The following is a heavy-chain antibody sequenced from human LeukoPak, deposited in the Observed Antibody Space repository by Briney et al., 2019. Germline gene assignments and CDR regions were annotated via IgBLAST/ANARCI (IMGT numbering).Heavy chain of an antibody. CDR1: DGSISSSSYY. V-gene: IGHV4-39*07. CDR3: ARVHCGGDCYGLGYYYGMDV. J-gene: IGHJ6*02. CDR2: IYYSGST. Sequence: PSETLSLTCTVSDGSISSSSYYWGWIRQPPGKGLAWIGSIYYSGSTYYNPSLKSRVTISVDTSKNQFSLKLSSVTAADAAVYYCARVHCGGDCYGLGYYYGMDVWGQGTTVTVSS. D-gene: IGHD2-21*02.